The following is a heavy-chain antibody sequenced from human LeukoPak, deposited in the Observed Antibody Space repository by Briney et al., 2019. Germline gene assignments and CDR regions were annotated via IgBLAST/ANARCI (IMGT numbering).Heavy chain of an antibody. CDR3: ARDWSVVVPAANSLGY. Sequence: ASVKVSCKASGYTFTSYGISWVRQAPGQGLEWMGWISAYNGNTNYAQKLQGRVTMTTDTSTSTAYMEPRSLRSDDTAVYYCARDWSVVVPAANSLGYWGQGTLVTVSS. CDR2: ISAYNGNT. D-gene: IGHD2-2*01. J-gene: IGHJ4*02. V-gene: IGHV1-18*01. CDR1: GYTFTSYG.